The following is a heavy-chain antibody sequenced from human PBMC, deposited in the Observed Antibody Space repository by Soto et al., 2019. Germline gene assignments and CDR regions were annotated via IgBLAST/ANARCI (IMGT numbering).Heavy chain of an antibody. D-gene: IGHD3-3*01. V-gene: IGHV1-46*03. Sequence: ASVKVSCKASGSTFTSCYMHLVRQAPGQGLEWMGIINPSGGSTSYAQKFQGRVTMTRDTSTSTVYMELSSLRSEDTAVYYCARDWEREYDCWSGYYYFDPWGQGTLVTVSS. CDR2: INPSGGST. J-gene: IGHJ5*02. CDR1: GSTFTSCY. CDR3: ARDWEREYDCWSGYYYFDP.